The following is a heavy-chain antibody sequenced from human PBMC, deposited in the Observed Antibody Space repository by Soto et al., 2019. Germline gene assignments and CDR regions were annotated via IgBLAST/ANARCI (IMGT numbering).Heavy chain of an antibody. Sequence: QVQLQESGPGLVKPSETLSLTCTVSGGSISSYYWGWIRQPPGKGLEWIGYIYYSGSTNYNPSLTSRVTISVDTSKNQFSPKLSSVTAADTAVYYCARDAVGPPGYYYGMDVWGQGTTVTVSS. J-gene: IGHJ6*02. D-gene: IGHD1-26*01. CDR2: IYYSGST. V-gene: IGHV4-59*01. CDR3: ARDAVGPPGYYYGMDV. CDR1: GGSISSYY.